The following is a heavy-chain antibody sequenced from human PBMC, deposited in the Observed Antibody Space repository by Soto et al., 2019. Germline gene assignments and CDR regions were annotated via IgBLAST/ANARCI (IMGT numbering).Heavy chain of an antibody. D-gene: IGHD2-8*01. CDR1: GGSISRGGYY. Sequence: QVQLQESGPGLVKPSQTLSLTCTVSGGSISRGGYYWSWIRQHPGKGLEWIGYIYYSGSTYYNPSLKSRVTISVDTSKNQFSLKLSSVTAADTAVYYCASTPRWGLVLYYMDVWGKGTTVTVSS. CDR3: ASTPRWGLVLYYMDV. V-gene: IGHV4-31*03. J-gene: IGHJ6*03. CDR2: IYYSGST.